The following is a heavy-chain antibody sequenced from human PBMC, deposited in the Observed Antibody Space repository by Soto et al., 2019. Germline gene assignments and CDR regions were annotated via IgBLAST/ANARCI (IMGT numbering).Heavy chain of an antibody. Sequence: ASVKVSCKASGYTFTSYYMHWVRQAPGQGLEWMGIINPSGGSTSYAQKFQGRVTMTRDTSTSTVYMELSSLRSEDTAVYYCASERYYYDSSGYYNPHDAFDIWGQGTMVPVSS. J-gene: IGHJ3*02. CDR2: INPSGGST. CDR3: ASERYYYDSSGYYNPHDAFDI. V-gene: IGHV1-46*03. D-gene: IGHD3-22*01. CDR1: GYTFTSYY.